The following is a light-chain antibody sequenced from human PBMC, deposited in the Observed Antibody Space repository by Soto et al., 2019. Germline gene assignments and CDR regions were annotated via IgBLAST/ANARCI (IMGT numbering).Light chain of an antibody. J-gene: IGLJ3*02. V-gene: IGLV2-14*03. CDR2: DVS. CDR1: SSDVGSYNY. CDR3: SSYTSSNTVV. Sequence: QSALTQPASVSGSPGQSITISCTGTSSDVGSYNYVSWYQQHPDKAPKLMIYDVSNRPSGVSNRFSGSKSGNTASMTISGLQAEDEADDYCSSYTSSNTVVFGGGTKLTVL.